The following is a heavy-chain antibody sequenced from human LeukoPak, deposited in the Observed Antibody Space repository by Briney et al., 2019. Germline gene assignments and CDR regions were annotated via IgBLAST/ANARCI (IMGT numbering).Heavy chain of an antibody. V-gene: IGHV3-30-3*01. CDR3: AREALRFLEWPDAFDI. CDR1: GFTFSSYA. J-gene: IGHJ3*02. CDR2: ISYDGGNK. D-gene: IGHD3-3*01. Sequence: GGSLRLSCAASGFTFSSYAMHWVRQAPGKGLEWVAVISYDGGNKYYADSVKGRFTISRDNSKNTLYLQMNSLRAEDTAVYYCAREALRFLEWPDAFDIWGQGTMVTVSS.